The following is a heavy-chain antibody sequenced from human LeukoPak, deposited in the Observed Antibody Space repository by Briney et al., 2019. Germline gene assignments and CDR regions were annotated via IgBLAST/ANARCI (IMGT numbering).Heavy chain of an antibody. CDR3: ARDTYDSSGYYAHLDY. V-gene: IGHV3-7*01. CDR2: IKQDGSEK. D-gene: IGHD3-22*01. CDR1: GFTFNSYW. Sequence: GGSLRLSCAASGFTFNSYWMSWVRQAPGKGLERVANIKQDGSEKYYVDSVKGRFTISRDNAKNSLYLQMSSLRAEDTAVYYCARDTYDSSGYYAHLDYWGQGTLVTVSS. J-gene: IGHJ4*02.